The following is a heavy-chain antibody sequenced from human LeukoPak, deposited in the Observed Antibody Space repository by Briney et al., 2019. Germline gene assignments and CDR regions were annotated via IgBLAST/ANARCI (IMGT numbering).Heavy chain of an antibody. V-gene: IGHV1-2*06. CDR2: INPNSGGT. Sequence: ASVKVSCKASGYTFTGYYMHWVRQAPGQGLEWMGRINPNSGGTNYAQKFQGRVTMTRDTSISTAYMELSRLRSDDTAVYYCAKGITYYYDSSGYYLPRLFDYWGQGTLVTVSS. D-gene: IGHD3-22*01. CDR1: GYTFTGYY. CDR3: AKGITYYYDSSGYYLPRLFDY. J-gene: IGHJ4*02.